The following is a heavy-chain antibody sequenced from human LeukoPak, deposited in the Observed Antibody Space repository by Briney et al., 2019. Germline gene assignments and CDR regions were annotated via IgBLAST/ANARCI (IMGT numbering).Heavy chain of an antibody. V-gene: IGHV4-4*09. CDR1: GGSINSYY. J-gene: IGHJ6*03. D-gene: IGHD2/OR15-2a*01. Sequence: PSETLSLTCTVSGGSINSYYWSWIRQPPGKGLEWIRYIYSRGSTNYDPSLKSRVTISVDTSKNQFSLKLSSVTAADTAVYYCARLYPGYYYYMDVWGKGTTVTVSS. CDR2: IYSRGST. CDR3: ARLYPGYYYYMDV.